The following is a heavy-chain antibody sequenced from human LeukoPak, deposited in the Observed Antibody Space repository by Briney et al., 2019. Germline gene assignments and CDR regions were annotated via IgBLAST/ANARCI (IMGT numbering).Heavy chain of an antibody. CDR2: IWYDGSNK. CDR3: AKNPHLGWYEEYYFDY. Sequence: GRSLRLSCAASGFTFSRYGMHWVRQAPGKGLEWGAVIWYDGSNKYYADSVKGRFTISRDNSKNTMYLQMNSLRAEDTAVYYCAKNPHLGWYEEYYFDYWGQGTLVTVSS. D-gene: IGHD6-19*01. CDR1: GFTFSRYG. J-gene: IGHJ4*02. V-gene: IGHV3-33*06.